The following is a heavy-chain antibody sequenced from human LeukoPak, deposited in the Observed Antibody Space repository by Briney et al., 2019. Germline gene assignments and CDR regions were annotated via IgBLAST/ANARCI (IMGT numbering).Heavy chain of an antibody. CDR2: IIPILGIA. J-gene: IGHJ4*02. CDR1: GYTFTSYG. CDR3: ARVNKYSSSPSDY. D-gene: IGHD6-6*01. Sequence: ASVKVSCKASGYTFTSYGISWVRQAPGQGLEWMGRIIPILGIANYAQKFQGRVTITADKSTSTAYMELSSLRSEDTAVYYCARVNKYSSSPSDYWGQGTLVTVSS. V-gene: IGHV1-69*04.